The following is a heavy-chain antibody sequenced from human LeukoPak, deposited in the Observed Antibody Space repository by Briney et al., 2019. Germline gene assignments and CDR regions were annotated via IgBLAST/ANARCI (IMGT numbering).Heavy chain of an antibody. CDR3: ARDLVRVVVPGAMRGTTYGMDV. CDR1: GFTFSSYG. D-gene: IGHD2-2*01. CDR2: IWYDGSNK. J-gene: IGHJ6*04. Sequence: PGGSLRLSCAASGFTFSSYGMHWVRQAPGKGLEWVAVIWYDGSNKYYADSVKGRFTISRDNSKNTLYLQMNSLRAEDTAVYYCARDLVRVVVPGAMRGTTYGMDVWGKGTTVTVSS. V-gene: IGHV3-33*01.